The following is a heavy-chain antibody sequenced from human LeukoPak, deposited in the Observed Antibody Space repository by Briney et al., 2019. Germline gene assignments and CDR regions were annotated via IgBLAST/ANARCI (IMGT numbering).Heavy chain of an antibody. J-gene: IGHJ6*03. CDR2: IYTSGST. Sequence: SETLSLTCTVSGGSISTYYWSWIRQPPGKGLEWIGYIYTSGSTNYNPSLKSRVTISVDTSKRQFSLKLSSVTAADTAVYYCVRAGYYYDSSGYYNYMDVWGKGTTVTVSS. V-gene: IGHV4-4*09. CDR3: VRAGYYYDSSGYYNYMDV. D-gene: IGHD3-22*01. CDR1: GGSISTYY.